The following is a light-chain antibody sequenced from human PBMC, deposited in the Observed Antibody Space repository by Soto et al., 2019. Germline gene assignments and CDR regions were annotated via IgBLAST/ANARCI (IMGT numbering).Light chain of an antibody. J-gene: IGKJ1*01. CDR1: QSISSW. CDR3: HQYNSYLWT. Sequence: DIQMTQSTSTLSASIGDRVIIICRASQSISSWLAWYQQKPGKAPKLLIYKASSLESGVPSRFSGSGSGTEFTLTISSLQPDDFATYYCHQYNSYLWTFGQGTKVDIK. CDR2: KAS. V-gene: IGKV1-5*03.